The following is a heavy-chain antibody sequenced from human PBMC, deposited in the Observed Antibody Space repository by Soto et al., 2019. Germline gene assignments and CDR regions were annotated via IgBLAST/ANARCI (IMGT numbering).Heavy chain of an antibody. Sequence: GASVKVSCKASGYTFTSYDINWVRQATGQGLELMGWMNPNSGNTGYVQKFQGRVTMTRNTSISTAYMELSSLRSEDTAVYYCASDWRYSGYYYYYGMDVWGQGTTVTVSS. V-gene: IGHV1-8*01. CDR3: ASDWRYSGYYYYYGMDV. CDR1: GYTFTSYD. CDR2: MNPNSGNT. J-gene: IGHJ6*02. D-gene: IGHD5-12*01.